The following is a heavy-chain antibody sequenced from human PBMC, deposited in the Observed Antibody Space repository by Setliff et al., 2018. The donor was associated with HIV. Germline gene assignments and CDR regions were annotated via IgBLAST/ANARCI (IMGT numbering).Heavy chain of an antibody. CDR2: SYHSGST. CDR3: ARSPLCSGYERYYFDY. CDR1: GGAISSSNW. J-gene: IGHJ4*02. Sequence: PSETLSLTCAVSGGAISSSNWWSWVRQPPRKGLEWIGESYHSGSTNYNPSLKSRVTISLDRSKTQFSLRLSSVTAADTAVYYRARSPLCSGYERYYFDYRGQGTRVTVSS. V-gene: IGHV4-4*02. D-gene: IGHD5-12*01.